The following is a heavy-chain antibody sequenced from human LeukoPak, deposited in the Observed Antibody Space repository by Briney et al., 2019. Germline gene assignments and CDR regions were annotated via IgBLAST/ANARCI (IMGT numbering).Heavy chain of an antibody. CDR1: GFTFSSYS. CDR3: ARGLQQLVRGFNYYFMDV. V-gene: IGHV3-21*01. Sequence: GGSLRLSCAASGFTFSSYSMNWVRQAPGKGLEWVSSISSSSSYIYYADSVKGRFTISRDNAKNSLYLQMNSLGAEDTAVYYCARGLQQLVRGFNYYFMDVWGKGTTVTVSS. D-gene: IGHD6-13*01. J-gene: IGHJ6*03. CDR2: ISSSSSYI.